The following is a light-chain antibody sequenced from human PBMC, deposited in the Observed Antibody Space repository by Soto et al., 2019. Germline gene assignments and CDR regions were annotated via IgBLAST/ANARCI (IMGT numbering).Light chain of an antibody. Sequence: QSALTQPASVSGSPGQSITISCTGSSSDIGDYKYVSWYKHHPGKAPKLMIYDVSNRPSGVSHRFSGSKSGNTASLTISGLQAEDEADYYWSSYTTTNFVIFGGGTKLTVL. CDR2: DVS. CDR1: SSDIGDYKY. J-gene: IGLJ2*01. CDR3: SSYTTTNFVI. V-gene: IGLV2-14*03.